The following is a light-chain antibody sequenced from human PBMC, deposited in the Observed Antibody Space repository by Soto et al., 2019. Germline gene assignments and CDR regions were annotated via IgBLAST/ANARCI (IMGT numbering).Light chain of an antibody. CDR2: WAS. CDR3: QQYYSTPIT. V-gene: IGKV4-1*01. CDR1: QSVLYSSNNKNY. J-gene: IGKJ5*01. Sequence: DIVMTQSPDSLAVSVDERATINCKSSQSVLYSSNNKNYLAWYQQKPGQPPKLLIYWASTRESGVPDRFSGSGSGTDFTLTISSLQAEDVAVYYCQQYYSTPITFGQGTRLEIK.